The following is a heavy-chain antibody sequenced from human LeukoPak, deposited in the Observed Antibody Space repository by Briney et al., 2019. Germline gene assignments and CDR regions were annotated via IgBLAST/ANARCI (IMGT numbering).Heavy chain of an antibody. CDR1: GYTFTSYA. V-gene: IGHV1-3*01. J-gene: IGHJ4*02. CDR3: ARDRNCDYGFDY. CDR2: INAGNGNT. D-gene: IGHD4-17*01. Sequence: ASVKVSCKASGYTFTSYAMHWVRQAPGQRLEWMGWINAGNGNTKYSQKFQGRVTITRDTSASTAYMELSSLRSEDTAVYYCARDRNCDYGFDYWGQGTLVTVSS.